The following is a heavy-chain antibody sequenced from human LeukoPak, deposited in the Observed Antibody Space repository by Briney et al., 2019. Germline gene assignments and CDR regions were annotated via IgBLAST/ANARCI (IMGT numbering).Heavy chain of an antibody. V-gene: IGHV4-39*07. CDR3: ARVPTVTFFDY. CDR2: IYYSVST. J-gene: IGHJ4*02. Sequence: SETLSLTCTVSGGSISSSSYYWGWIRQPPGKGLEWIGSIYYSVSTYYNPSLRSRVTISVDTSKNQFSLKLSSVTAADTAVYYCARVPTVTFFDYWGQGTLVTVSS. CDR1: GGSISSSSYY. D-gene: IGHD4-17*01.